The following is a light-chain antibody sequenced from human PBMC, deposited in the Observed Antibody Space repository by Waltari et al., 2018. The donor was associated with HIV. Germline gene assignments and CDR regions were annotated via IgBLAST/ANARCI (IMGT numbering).Light chain of an antibody. CDR3: QQYYATSVT. J-gene: IGKJ4*01. CDR2: WAS. CDR1: QSLFDSSKNKNF. Sequence: DIVMTQSQAFMSVSLGERATMHCKSSQSLFDSSKNKNFLAWYQVKPQQDPTLLIYWASTRHVGVPGRFSGSGSEADFTLTIDSLQLEDVAFYYCQQYYATSVTFGGGT. V-gene: IGKV4-1*01.